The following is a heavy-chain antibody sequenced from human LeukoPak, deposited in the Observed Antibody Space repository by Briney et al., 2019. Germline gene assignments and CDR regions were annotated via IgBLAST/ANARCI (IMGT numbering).Heavy chain of an antibody. V-gene: IGHV1-18*01. Sequence: ASVKVSCKVSGYTFTSYGISWVRQAPGQGLEWMGWISAYNGNTNYAQKLQGRVTMTTDTYTSTAYMEVRSLRSDDTAVYYCARTPGLAARPSDYWGQGTLVTVSS. CDR3: ARTPGLAARPSDY. D-gene: IGHD3/OR15-3a*01. J-gene: IGHJ4*02. CDR2: ISAYNGNT. CDR1: GYTFTSYG.